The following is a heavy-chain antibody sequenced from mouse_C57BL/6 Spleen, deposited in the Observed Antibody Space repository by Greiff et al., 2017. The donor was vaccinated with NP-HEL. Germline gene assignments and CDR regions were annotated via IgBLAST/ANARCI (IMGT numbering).Heavy chain of an antibody. J-gene: IGHJ2*01. CDR3: TREYDGYYGYFDY. V-gene: IGHV6-6*01. D-gene: IGHD2-3*01. CDR2: IRNKANNHAT. CDR1: GFTFSDAW. Sequence: EVKLQESGGGLVQPGGSMKLSCAASGFTFSDAWMDWVRQSPEKGLEWVAEIRNKANNHATYYAESVKGRFTISRDDSKSSVYLQMNSLRAEDTGIYYCTREYDGYYGYFDYWGQGTTLTVSS.